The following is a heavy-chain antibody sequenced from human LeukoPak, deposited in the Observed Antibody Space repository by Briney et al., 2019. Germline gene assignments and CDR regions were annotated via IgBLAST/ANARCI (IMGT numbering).Heavy chain of an antibody. V-gene: IGHV4-39*01. J-gene: IGHJ4*02. CDR1: GGSTSSSNYY. CDR3: AKQRRDGYNYFDY. D-gene: IGHD5-24*01. CDR2: IHYSGNT. Sequence: SETLSLTCTVSGGSTSSSNYYWGWIRQPPGKGLEWIGGIHYSGNTYYNPSLKSRVTISVDTSRNQFSLKLSSVTAADTAVYYCAKQRRDGYNYFDYWGQGTLVTVSS.